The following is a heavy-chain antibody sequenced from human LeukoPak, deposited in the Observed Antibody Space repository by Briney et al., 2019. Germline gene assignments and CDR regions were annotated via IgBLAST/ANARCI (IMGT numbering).Heavy chain of an antibody. Sequence: GGSLRLSCAAPGFTFSGSAMHWVRQASGKGLEWVGRIRSKANSYATAYAASVKGRFTISRDDSKNTAYLQMNSLKTEDTAVYYCTRARYDYVWGNLDYWGQGTLVTVSS. CDR1: GFTFSGSA. J-gene: IGHJ4*02. V-gene: IGHV3-73*01. CDR3: TRARYDYVWGNLDY. D-gene: IGHD3-16*01. CDR2: IRSKANSYAT.